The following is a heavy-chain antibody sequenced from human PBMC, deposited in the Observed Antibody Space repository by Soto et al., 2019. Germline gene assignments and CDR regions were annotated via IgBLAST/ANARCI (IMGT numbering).Heavy chain of an antibody. V-gene: IGHV1-8*02. J-gene: IGHJ5*02. D-gene: IGHD1-26*01. CDR2: MNPNSGNA. CDR1: GYTFSSYD. CDR3: ARGYCLNGIDA. Sequence: ASVKVSCKASGYTFSSYDISWVRQAPGQGLEWMGWMNPNSGNAGYAQKFQGRVTMTRNTSISTAYMELSSLRSEDTAVYYCARGYCLNGIDAWGQGTLVTVSS.